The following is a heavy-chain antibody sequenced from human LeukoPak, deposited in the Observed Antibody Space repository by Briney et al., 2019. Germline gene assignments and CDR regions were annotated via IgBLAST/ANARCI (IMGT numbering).Heavy chain of an antibody. D-gene: IGHD1-26*01. Sequence: ASVKVSCKASGGTFSSYAISWVRQAPGQGLEWMGRIIPILGIANYAQKFQGRVTITADKSTSTAYMELRSLRSDDTAVYYCARSRELHSDYWGQGTLVTVSS. CDR1: GGTFSSYA. V-gene: IGHV1-69*04. CDR2: IIPILGIA. J-gene: IGHJ4*02. CDR3: ARSRELHSDY.